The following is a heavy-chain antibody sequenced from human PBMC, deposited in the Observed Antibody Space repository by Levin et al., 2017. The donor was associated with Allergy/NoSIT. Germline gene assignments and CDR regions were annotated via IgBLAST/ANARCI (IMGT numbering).Heavy chain of an antibody. V-gene: IGHV3-72*01. CDR1: GFTLSDHY. CDR3: ARTTITATHYYAMDV. D-gene: IGHD4-11*01. Sequence: SCGVSGFTLSDHYIDWVRQAPGKGLEWVGRARNKPDTYTTHYAASVEGRFSISRDDSKNSLYLQMNSLKIEDTAIYYCARTTITATHYYAMDVWGQGTTVTVSS. J-gene: IGHJ6*02. CDR2: ARNKPDTYTT.